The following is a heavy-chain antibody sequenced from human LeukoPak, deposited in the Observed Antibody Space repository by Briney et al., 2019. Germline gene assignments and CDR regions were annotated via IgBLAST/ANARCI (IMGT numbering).Heavy chain of an antibody. J-gene: IGHJ3*02. CDR3: ARDLVTVTKGFDI. CDR1: GDPFSSHY. D-gene: IGHD4-17*01. V-gene: IGHV4-59*11. Sequence: SETLSLTCAVSGDPFSSHYWTWIRQPPGRGLEWIVYISYIGTTNYNPSLKSRVTISIDTSKNQFSLKLSSVTTADTAVYYCARDLVTVTKGFDIWGLGTMVSVSS. CDR2: ISYIGTT.